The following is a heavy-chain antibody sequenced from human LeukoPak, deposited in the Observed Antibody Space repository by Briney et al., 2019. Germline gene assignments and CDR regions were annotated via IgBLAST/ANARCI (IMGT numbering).Heavy chain of an antibody. CDR2: IYYSGST. CDR3: ARQGTWKYYFDY. J-gene: IGHJ4*02. D-gene: IGHD1-1*01. V-gene: IGHV4-39*01. Sequence: PSETLSLTCTVSGGSISSSSYYWGWIRQPPGKGLEWIGSIYYSGSTYYNPSLKSRVTISVDTSKNQFSPKLSSVTAADTAVYYCARQGTWKYYFDYWGQGTLVTVSS. CDR1: GGSISSSSYY.